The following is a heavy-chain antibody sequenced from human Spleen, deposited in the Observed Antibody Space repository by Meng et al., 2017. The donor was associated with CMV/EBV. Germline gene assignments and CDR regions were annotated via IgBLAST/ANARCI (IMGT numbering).Heavy chain of an antibody. J-gene: IGHJ5*02. V-gene: IGHV1-58*01. Sequence: SVKVSCKASGFTFTSSAVQWVRQARGQRLEWIGWIVVGSGNTNYAQKFQERVTITRDMSTSTAYMELSSLRSEDTAVYYCAAEPSPTPQGWFDPWGQGTLVTVSS. CDR3: AAEPSPTPQGWFDP. CDR2: IVVGSGNT. CDR1: GFTFTSSA.